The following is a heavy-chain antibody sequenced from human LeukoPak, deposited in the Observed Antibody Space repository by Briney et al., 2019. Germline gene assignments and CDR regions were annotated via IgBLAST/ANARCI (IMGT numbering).Heavy chain of an antibody. CDR2: ISAYNGNT. V-gene: IGHV1-18*01. D-gene: IGHD6-13*01. J-gene: IGHJ4*02. CDR1: GYTFTSYG. Sequence: ASVKVSCKASGYTFTSYGISWVRQAPGQGLEWMEWISAYNGNTNYAQKLQGRVTMTTDTSTSTAYMELRSLRSDDTAVYYCARDYIGVAAAGTSVGYWGQGTLVTVSS. CDR3: ARDYIGVAAAGTSVGY.